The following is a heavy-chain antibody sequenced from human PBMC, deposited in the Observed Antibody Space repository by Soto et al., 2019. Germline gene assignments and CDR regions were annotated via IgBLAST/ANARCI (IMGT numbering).Heavy chain of an antibody. CDR1: GGSITSSFC. J-gene: IGHJ6*02. D-gene: IGHD6-13*01. Sequence: QLQLQESGPGLVKPSETLSLSCTVSGGSITSSFCWGWIRQPPGKGLEWIGSIYGTGNTYYNPSLKGRVTISADTSKNQFSLNLISVTAADTAVYYCRSSSRYSTDVWGQGATVTVSS. V-gene: IGHV4-39*01. CDR3: RSSSRYSTDV. CDR2: IYGTGNT.